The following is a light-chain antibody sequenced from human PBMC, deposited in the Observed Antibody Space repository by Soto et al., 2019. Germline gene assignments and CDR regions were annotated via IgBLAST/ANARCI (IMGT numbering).Light chain of an antibody. CDR3: QQQSNWPIT. V-gene: IGKV3-11*01. J-gene: IGKJ5*01. CDR2: DAS. CDR1: QSVSSY. Sequence: DIVLTQSPATLSLSPGARRPLSCRASQSVSSYLAWFQQKPGQAPRLLIYDASIRASAIPARFSGSGSGTDFTLTISSLEPEEFAVDYGQQQSNWPITFGQGTRLEI.